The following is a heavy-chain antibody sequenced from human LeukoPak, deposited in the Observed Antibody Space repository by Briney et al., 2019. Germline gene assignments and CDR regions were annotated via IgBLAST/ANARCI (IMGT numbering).Heavy chain of an antibody. J-gene: IGHJ3*01. CDR1: QYTFTSYP. Sequence: ASVKVSCKGFQYTFTSYPMNWVRQAPGQGLEWIGSINTKTGKVTYAQAFKGRFVFSLDTAASTAYLQISSLKAEDSAVYYCARVRWLQYDYDAFDFWGQGTVLTVSS. D-gene: IGHD5-24*01. CDR3: ARVRWLQYDYDAFDF. V-gene: IGHV7-4-1*02. CDR2: INTKTGKV.